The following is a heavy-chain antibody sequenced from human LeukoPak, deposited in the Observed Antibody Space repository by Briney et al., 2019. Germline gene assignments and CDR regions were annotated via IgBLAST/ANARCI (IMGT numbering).Heavy chain of an antibody. CDR2: IWYDGSNK. CDR3: ARALAADFGDSGAGFDC. D-gene: IGHD4-17*01. Sequence: GGSLRLSCAASGFTFSSYGMHWVRQAPGKGLEWVAVIWYDGSNKYYADSVKGRFTISRDNSKNTLYLQMNSLRAKDTAVYCCARALAADFGDSGAGFDCWGRGFLVIVSS. J-gene: IGHJ4*02. V-gene: IGHV3-33*01. CDR1: GFTFSSYG.